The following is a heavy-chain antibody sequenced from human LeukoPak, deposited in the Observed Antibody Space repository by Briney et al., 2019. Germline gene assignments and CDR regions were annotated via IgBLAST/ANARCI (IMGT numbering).Heavy chain of an antibody. D-gene: IGHD3-9*01. Sequence: GGSLRLSCAASGFTFSSYAMHWVRQAPGKGLEWVAVISYDGSNKYYADSVKGRLTISRDNSKNTLYLQMNSLRAEDTAVFYCAKKAPGDWVPLDSWGQGTLVTVSS. CDR1: GFTFSSYA. J-gene: IGHJ4*02. V-gene: IGHV3-30-3*02. CDR2: ISYDGSNK. CDR3: AKKAPGDWVPLDS.